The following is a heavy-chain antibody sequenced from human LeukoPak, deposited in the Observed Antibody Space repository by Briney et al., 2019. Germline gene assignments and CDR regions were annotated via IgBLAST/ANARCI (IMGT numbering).Heavy chain of an antibody. D-gene: IGHD6-13*01. J-gene: IGHJ6*03. CDR3: AKVEQQLVLLNYYYYMDV. Sequence: GGSLRLSCAASGFTVSNNYMSWVRQAPGKGLEWVSVIYSAGSTYYADSVKGRFTISRDNSKNTLYLQMNSLRAEDTAVYYCAKVEQQLVLLNYYYYMDVWGKGTTVTVSS. CDR1: GFTVSNNY. CDR2: IYSAGST. V-gene: IGHV3-53*01.